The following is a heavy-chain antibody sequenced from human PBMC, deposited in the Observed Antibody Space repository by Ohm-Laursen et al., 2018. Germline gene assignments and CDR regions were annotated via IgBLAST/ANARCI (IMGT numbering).Heavy chain of an antibody. CDR1: GFTFNNYA. CDR3: ARGTIEVVPTAMGYYYGMDV. V-gene: IGHV3-23*01. CDR2: ISAGGGST. Sequence: SLRLSCAASGFTFNNYAMSWVRQTPGKGLEWVSGISAGGGSTYYADSVKGRFTISRDTSKNTLYLQVNSLRAEDTAIYYCARGTIEVVPTAMGYYYGMDVWGQGTTVTVSS. D-gene: IGHD2-2*01. J-gene: IGHJ6*02.